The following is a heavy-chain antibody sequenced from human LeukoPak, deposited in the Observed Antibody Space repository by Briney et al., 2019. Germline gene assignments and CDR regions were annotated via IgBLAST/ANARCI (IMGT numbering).Heavy chain of an antibody. V-gene: IGHV4-34*01. CDR2: IYYSGST. J-gene: IGHJ5*02. Sequence: SETPSLTCAVYGGSFSGYYWSWIRQPPGKGLEWIGSIYYSGSTYYNPSLKSRVTISVDTSKNQFSLKLSSVTAADTAVYYCARDQSANWFDPWGQGTLVTVSS. CDR1: GGSFSGYY. CDR3: ARDQSANWFDP.